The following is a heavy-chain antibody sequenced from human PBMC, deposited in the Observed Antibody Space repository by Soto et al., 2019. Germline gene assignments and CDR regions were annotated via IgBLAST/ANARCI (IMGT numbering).Heavy chain of an antibody. D-gene: IGHD2-8*01. Sequence: GGSLRLSCAASGFTFSSYSMNWVRQAPGKGLEWVSYISSSSSTIYYADSVKGRFTISRDNSKNTLYLQMNSLRAEDTAVYYCAAEYCTNGVCYTIRGDWFDPWGQGTLVTVSS. CDR2: ISSSSSTI. J-gene: IGHJ5*02. V-gene: IGHV3-48*01. CDR1: GFTFSSYS. CDR3: AAEYCTNGVCYTIRGDWFDP.